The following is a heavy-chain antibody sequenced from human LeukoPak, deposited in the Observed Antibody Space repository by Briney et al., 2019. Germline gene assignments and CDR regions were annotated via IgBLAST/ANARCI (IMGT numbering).Heavy chain of an antibody. Sequence: SETLSLTCTVSGGSVSSYYWSWIRQPPGKGLEWIRYIYYSGSTNYNPSLKSRVTISVDTSKNQFSLKLSSVTAADTAVYHCARDNWNYGSSMDVWGQGTTVTVSS. D-gene: IGHD1-7*01. CDR1: GGSVSSYY. CDR3: ARDNWNYGSSMDV. J-gene: IGHJ6*02. V-gene: IGHV4-59*02. CDR2: IYYSGST.